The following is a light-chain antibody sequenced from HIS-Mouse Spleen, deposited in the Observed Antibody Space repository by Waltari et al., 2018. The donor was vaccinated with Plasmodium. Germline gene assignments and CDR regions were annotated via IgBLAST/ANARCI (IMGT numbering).Light chain of an antibody. CDR2: DVS. V-gene: IGLV2-11*01. Sequence: QSALTQPRSVSGPPGQSVTISCTGTSSDVGGYNYVSWYQQHPGKAPKLMIYDVSKRPSGVPDRFSGSKSGNTASLTISGLQAEDEADYYCCSYAGSYTLVFG. CDR1: SSDVGGYNY. CDR3: CSYAGSYTLV. J-gene: IGLJ3*02.